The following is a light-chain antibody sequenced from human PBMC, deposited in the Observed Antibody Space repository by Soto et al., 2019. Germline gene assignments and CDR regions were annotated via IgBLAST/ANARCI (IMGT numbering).Light chain of an antibody. Sequence: EIVLTQSPATLSLSPGERATLSCRASQSVSSYLAWYQQKPGQAPRLLIYDASNRAIGIPARFSGSGSGTDFTLTLSSLEPEDFAVYYCQQRSNWPPNPFGQGTKLQIK. CDR2: DAS. CDR1: QSVSSY. J-gene: IGKJ2*01. CDR3: QQRSNWPPNP. V-gene: IGKV3-11*01.